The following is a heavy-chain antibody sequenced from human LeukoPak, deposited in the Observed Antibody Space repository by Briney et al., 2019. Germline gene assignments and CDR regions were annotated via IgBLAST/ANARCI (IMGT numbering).Heavy chain of an antibody. J-gene: IGHJ4*02. CDR1: GFTFSSYA. V-gene: IGHV3-23*01. Sequence: AGGSLRLSCAASGFTFSSYAMNWVRQAPGKGLEWVSGISGSGANTFYADSVTGRFIISRDNSKDTLNLKMNSLRVEDTAVYYCAKASAHDIDPFDSWGQGTLVTVSS. CDR3: AKASAHDIDPFDS. CDR2: ISGSGANT.